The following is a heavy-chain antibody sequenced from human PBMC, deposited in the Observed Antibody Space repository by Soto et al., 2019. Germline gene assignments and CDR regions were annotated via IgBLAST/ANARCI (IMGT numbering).Heavy chain of an antibody. J-gene: IGHJ6*03. Sequence: GGSLRLSCAASGFTFSSYWMSWVRQAPGKGLEWVANIKQDGSEKYYVDSVKGRFTISRDNAKNALYLQMNSLRAEDTAVYYCAREGAGYCSSTSCYGDYYYYYYMDVWGKGTTVTVSS. D-gene: IGHD2-2*03. CDR3: AREGAGYCSSTSCYGDYYYYYYMDV. V-gene: IGHV3-7*01. CDR2: IKQDGSEK. CDR1: GFTFSSYW.